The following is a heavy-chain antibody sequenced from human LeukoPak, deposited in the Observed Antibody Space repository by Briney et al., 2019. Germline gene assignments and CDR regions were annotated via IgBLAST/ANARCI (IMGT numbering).Heavy chain of an antibody. J-gene: IGHJ6*03. Sequence: SVKVSCKASGGTFSSYAISWVRQAPGQELEWMGGIIPIFGTANYAQKFQGRVTITTDESTSTAYMELSSLRSEDTAVYYCARDLFKRVSSGSYRRNYYYYMDVWGKGTTVTVSS. D-gene: IGHD1-26*01. CDR1: GGTFSSYA. CDR2: IIPIFGTA. CDR3: ARDLFKRVSSGSYRRNYYYYMDV. V-gene: IGHV1-69*05.